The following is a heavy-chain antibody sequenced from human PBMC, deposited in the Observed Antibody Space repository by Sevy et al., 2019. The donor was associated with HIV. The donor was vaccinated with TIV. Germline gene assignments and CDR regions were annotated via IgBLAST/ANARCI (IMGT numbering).Heavy chain of an antibody. Sequence: ASVKVSCKASGYTFTSYDINWVRQATGQGLEWMGWMNPNSGNTGYAQKFQGRVTITRNTSISTAYMELSSLRSEDTAVYYCARGRWCSSTSWWITYYYYMDVWGKGTTVTVSS. CDR1: GYTFTSYD. J-gene: IGHJ6*03. CDR3: ARGRWCSSTSWWITYYYYMDV. V-gene: IGHV1-8*03. D-gene: IGHD2-2*01. CDR2: MNPNSGNT.